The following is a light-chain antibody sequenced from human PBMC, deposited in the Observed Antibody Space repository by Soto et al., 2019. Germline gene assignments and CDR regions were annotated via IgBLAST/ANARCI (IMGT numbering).Light chain of an antibody. J-gene: IGLJ3*02. CDR2: EVS. CDR3: SSYTSSSTAV. CDR1: SSDVGGCNF. Sequence: QSVLTQPASVSGSPGQSITISCTGASSDVGGCNFVSWYQQHPGKAPKLMIFEVSNRPSGVSDRFSGSKSGNTASLTISGLQAEDEADYYCSSYTSSSTAVFGGGTKGTVL. V-gene: IGLV2-14*01.